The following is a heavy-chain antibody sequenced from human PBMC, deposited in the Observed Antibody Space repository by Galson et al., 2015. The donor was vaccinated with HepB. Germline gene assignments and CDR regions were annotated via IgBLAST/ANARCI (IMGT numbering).Heavy chain of an antibody. CDR1: GGSSNSFV. CDR2: IIPTFHTA. V-gene: IGHV1-69*13. J-gene: IGHJ4*02. Sequence: SVKVSCKASGGSSNSFVISWVRQAPGQGLEWMGTIIPTFHTAEYAQRFQGRVTITADESTGTVYMELSSLRSEDTAVYYCAKVRHDNGDFGRFDYWGEETRVSGSS. CDR3: AKVRHDNGDFGRFDY. D-gene: IGHD4-17*01.